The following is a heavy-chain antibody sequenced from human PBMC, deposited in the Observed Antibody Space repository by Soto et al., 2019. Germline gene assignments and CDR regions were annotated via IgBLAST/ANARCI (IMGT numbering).Heavy chain of an antibody. J-gene: IGHJ6*02. CDR2: IGESGTPT. Sequence: GGSLRLSCAASGFIFSSYAMKWVRQAPGKGLEWVSLIGESGTPTYYADSVKGRFTISRDNSGNTLFLEMYSLRAEDTAVYYCAKYIPGVRYYGMDVGGQGTTVTVSS. V-gene: IGHV3-23*01. CDR1: GFIFSSYA. CDR3: AKYIPGVRYYGMDV.